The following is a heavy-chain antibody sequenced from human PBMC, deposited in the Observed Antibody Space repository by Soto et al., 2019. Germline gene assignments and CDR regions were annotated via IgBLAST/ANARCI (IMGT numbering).Heavy chain of an antibody. CDR1: GDFSSAHY. CDR3: ARDDSGWESAFEV. CDR2: IYYSGST. Sequence: SETLSLTCTVSGDFSSAHYWSWIRQPPGKGLEWIGYIYYSGSTYYNPSLKSRVTISVDTSKNQFSLKLSSVTAADTAMYYWARDDSGWESAFEVWGQGTMVTV. D-gene: IGHD3-10*01. J-gene: IGHJ3*01. V-gene: IGHV4-59*11.